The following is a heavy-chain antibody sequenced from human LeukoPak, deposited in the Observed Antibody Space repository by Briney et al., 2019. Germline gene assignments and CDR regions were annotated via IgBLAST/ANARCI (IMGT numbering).Heavy chain of an antibody. CDR3: IREVQVRASASLGL. V-gene: IGHV3-74*01. CDR1: GFSISGYW. CDR2: MNSGGTTI. Sequence: QPGGSLRLSCAASGFSISGYWMHWVRQAVGEGLVWVSRMNSGGTTINYADSVKGRFTISRDNVDNTLHLQMNSLRVEDTAVYYCIREVQVRASASLGLWGQGTLVTVSS. D-gene: IGHD3-16*01. J-gene: IGHJ4*01.